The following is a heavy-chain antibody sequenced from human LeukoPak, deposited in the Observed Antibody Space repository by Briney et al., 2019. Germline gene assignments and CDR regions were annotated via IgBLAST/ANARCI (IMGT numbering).Heavy chain of an antibody. CDR1: GYTFTNYG. CDR3: AGRRIVAGTDAFDI. D-gene: IGHD6-19*01. CDR2: ISGYNGNT. J-gene: IGHJ3*02. Sequence: ASVKVSCKASGYTFTNYGISWVRQAPGQGLEWMGWISGYNGNTNYAQELQGRVTMTTDTSTNTAYMELRSLRSDDTAVYYCAGRRIVAGTDAFDIWGQGTMVTVSS. V-gene: IGHV1-18*01.